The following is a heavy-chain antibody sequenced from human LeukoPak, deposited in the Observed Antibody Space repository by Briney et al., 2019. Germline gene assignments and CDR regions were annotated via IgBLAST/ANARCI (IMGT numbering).Heavy chain of an antibody. D-gene: IGHD3-10*01. CDR2: IIPIFGTA. J-gene: IGHJ4*02. V-gene: IGHV1-69*05. CDR3: ARDLRSGSYYNPSPFDY. Sequence: SVKVSCKASGGTFSSYAISWVRQAPGQGLEWIGRIIPIFGTANYAQKFQGRVTITTDESTSTAYMELSSLRSEDTAVYYCARDLRSGSYYNPSPFDYWGQGTLVTVSS. CDR1: GGTFSSYA.